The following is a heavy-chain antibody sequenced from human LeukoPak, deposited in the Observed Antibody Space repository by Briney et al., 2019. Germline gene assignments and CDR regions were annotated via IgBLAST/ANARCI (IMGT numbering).Heavy chain of an antibody. Sequence: SETLSLTCTVSGGSISSYYWSWIRQPPGKGLEWIGYIYTSGSTNYNPSLKSRVTISVDTSKNQFSLKLSSVTAADTAVYYCAGGIDSSGGYFQHWGQGTLVTVSS. J-gene: IGHJ1*01. D-gene: IGHD3-22*01. CDR3: AGGIDSSGGYFQH. CDR1: GGSISSYY. CDR2: IYTSGST. V-gene: IGHV4-4*09.